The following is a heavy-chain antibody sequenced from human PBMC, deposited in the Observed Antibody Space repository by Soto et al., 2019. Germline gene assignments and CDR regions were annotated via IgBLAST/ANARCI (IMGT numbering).Heavy chain of an antibody. CDR1: GFTVSSNY. CDR3: ARVAPNPYYFDY. Sequence: EVQLVESGGGLIQPGGSLRLSCAASGFTVSSNYMNWVRQAPGKGLEWVSVIYSGGSTSYADSVKGRFTISRDNSKNTLYLQMNSLRAEDAAVYYCARVAPNPYYFDYWGQEALVTVSS. D-gene: IGHD3-3*02. CDR2: IYSGGST. J-gene: IGHJ4*02. V-gene: IGHV3-53*01.